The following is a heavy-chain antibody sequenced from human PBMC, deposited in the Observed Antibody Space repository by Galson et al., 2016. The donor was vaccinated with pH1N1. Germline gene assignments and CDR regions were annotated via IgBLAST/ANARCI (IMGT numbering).Heavy chain of an antibody. CDR1: GGTLSSYA. V-gene: IGHV1-69*04. D-gene: IGHD3-3*01. CDR2: ILPILGIP. J-gene: IGHJ4*02. Sequence: SVKVSCKASGGTLSSYAISWVRQAPGQGLEWMGNILPILGIPDYAQKFQARVKITADKSTNTDYLELSSLRSEDTAVYYCARDREDYWSGYLFDYWGQGTLVTVSS. CDR3: ARDREDYWSGYLFDY.